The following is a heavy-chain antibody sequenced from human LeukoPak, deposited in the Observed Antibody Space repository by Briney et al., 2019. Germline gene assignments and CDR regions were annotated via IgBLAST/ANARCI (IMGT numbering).Heavy chain of an antibody. CDR2: IYSGGST. Sequence: GGSLRLSCAASGFTVSSNYMSWVRQAPGKGLEWVSVIYSGGSTYYADSVKGRFTISRDNSKNTLYLQMNSLRAEDTAVYYCASVSGGKPHEFDYWGQGTLVTVSS. V-gene: IGHV3-66*01. D-gene: IGHD4-23*01. CDR3: ASVSGGKPHEFDY. J-gene: IGHJ4*02. CDR1: GFTVSSNY.